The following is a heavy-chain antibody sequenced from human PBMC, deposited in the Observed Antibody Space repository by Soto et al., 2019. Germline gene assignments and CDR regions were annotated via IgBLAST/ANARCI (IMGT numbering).Heavy chain of an antibody. J-gene: IGHJ4*02. D-gene: IGHD6-19*01. V-gene: IGHV3-33*06. CDR1: GFTFSSYG. CDR2: IWYDGSNK. CDR3: AKGGRQWLVTSDFNY. Sequence: PGESLKISCAASGFTFSSYGMHWVRQAPGKGLEWVAVIWYDGSNKYYADSVKGRFTISRDNSKNTLYLQMNSLRAEDTAVYYCAKGGRQWLVTSDFNYWGQGALVTVSS.